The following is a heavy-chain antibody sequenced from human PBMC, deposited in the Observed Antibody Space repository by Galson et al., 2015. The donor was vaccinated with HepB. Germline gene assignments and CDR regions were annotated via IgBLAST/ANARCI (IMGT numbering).Heavy chain of an antibody. Sequence: SLRLSCAASGFTFSDYSMNWVRQAPGKGLEWVSSISSSSGHIYYADSVKGRLTVSRDNAKNSLFLQMNSLRAEDTAVYYCARDLSGRWNYWYFDLWGRGTLVTVSS. D-gene: IGHD6-19*01. CDR1: GFTFSDYS. CDR3: ARDLSGRWNYWYFDL. J-gene: IGHJ2*01. V-gene: IGHV3-21*01. CDR2: ISSSSGHI.